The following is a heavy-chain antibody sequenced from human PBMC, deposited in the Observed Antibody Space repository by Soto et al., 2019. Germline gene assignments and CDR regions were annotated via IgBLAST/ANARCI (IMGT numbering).Heavy chain of an antibody. V-gene: IGHV3-15*01. CDR1: GFTFSSAW. CDR2: IKSKSNGGTT. J-gene: IGHJ4*02. Sequence: PGGSLRLSCAASGFTFSSAWMTWVRQSPGRGLEWIGRIKSKSNGGTTDYTAPVTHKFAISRDDAKNTIYLQLSSLKIEDTAVYYCATGMFTWSDLGHWGQGALVTVSS. CDR3: ATGMFTWSDLGH. D-gene: IGHD3-16*01.